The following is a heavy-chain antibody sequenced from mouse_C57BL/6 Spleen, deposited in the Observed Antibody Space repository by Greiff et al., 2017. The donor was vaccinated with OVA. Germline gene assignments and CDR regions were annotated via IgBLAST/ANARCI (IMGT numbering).Heavy chain of an antibody. CDR2: IYPGSGST. V-gene: IGHV1-55*01. CDR3: ARGGYDYDEDYFDY. J-gene: IGHJ2*01. CDR1: GYTFTSYW. Sequence: VQLQQPGAELVKPGASVKMSCKASGYTFTSYWITWVKQRPGQGLEWIGDIYPGSGSTNYNEKFKSKATLTVDTSSSTAYMQLSSLTSEDSAAYYCARGGYDYDEDYFDYWGQGTTLTVSS. D-gene: IGHD2-4*01.